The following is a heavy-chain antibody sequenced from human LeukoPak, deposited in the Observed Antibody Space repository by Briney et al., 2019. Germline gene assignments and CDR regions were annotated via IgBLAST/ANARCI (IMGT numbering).Heavy chain of an antibody. CDR2: IKQDGSEK. CDR1: GFTFSSYW. Sequence: GGSLRLSCAASGFTFSSYWMSWVRQAPGKGLEWVANIKQDGSEKYYVDSVKGRFTISRDNAKNSLYLQMNSLRAEDTAVYYCARRFGHSGYDGYFDYWGQGTLVTVSS. CDR3: ARRFGHSGYDGYFDY. D-gene: IGHD5-12*01. J-gene: IGHJ4*02. V-gene: IGHV3-7*01.